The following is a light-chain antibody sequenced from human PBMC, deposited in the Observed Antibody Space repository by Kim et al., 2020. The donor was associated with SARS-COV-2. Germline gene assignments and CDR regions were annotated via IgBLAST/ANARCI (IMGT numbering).Light chain of an antibody. CDR1: KLGDKY. CDR2: QDS. J-gene: IGLJ2*01. Sequence: VSPGQTASITCSGDKLGDKYACWYQQKPGQSPVLVIYQDSKRPSGIPERFSGSNSGNTATLTISGTQAMDEADYYCQAWDSSGRVFGGGTKLTVL. V-gene: IGLV3-1*01. CDR3: QAWDSSGRV.